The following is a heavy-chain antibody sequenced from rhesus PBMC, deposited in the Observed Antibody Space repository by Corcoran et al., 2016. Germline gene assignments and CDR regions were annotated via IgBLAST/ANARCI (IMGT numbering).Heavy chain of an antibody. D-gene: IGHD1-26*01. CDR1: GFTFGSYY. V-gene: IGHV3-8*01. J-gene: IGHJ4*01. CDR2: INTGGGST. Sequence: EVQLVESGGGLVQPGGSLRLSCIGSGFTFGSYYMYWVRQAPGKGLEWFSAINTGGGSTWYTDSVKGRFTISKENAKNTLYLQMDSLRAEDTAVYYCARDLRRITGTTDFDYWGQGVLVTVSS. CDR3: ARDLRRITGTTDFDY.